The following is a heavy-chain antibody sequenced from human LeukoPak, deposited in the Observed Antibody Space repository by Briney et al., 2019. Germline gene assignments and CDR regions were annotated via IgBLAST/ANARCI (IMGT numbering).Heavy chain of an antibody. Sequence: SETLSLTCTVSGGSISSYYWSWIRQPPGKGLEWIGEINHSGSTYYNPSLKSRVTISVDTSKNQFSLKLSSVTAADTAVYYCARQYSSGWVDYWGQGTLVTVSS. D-gene: IGHD6-19*01. V-gene: IGHV4-34*09. CDR3: ARQYSSGWVDY. CDR1: GGSISSYY. J-gene: IGHJ4*02. CDR2: INHSGST.